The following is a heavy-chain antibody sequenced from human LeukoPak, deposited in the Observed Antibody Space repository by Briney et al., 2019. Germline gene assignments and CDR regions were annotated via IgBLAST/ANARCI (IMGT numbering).Heavy chain of an antibody. CDR1: GGTFSSYA. D-gene: IGHD6-19*01. V-gene: IGHV1-69*13. CDR2: IIPIFGTA. J-gene: IGHJ4*02. Sequence: SSEKVSCKASGGTFSSYAISWVRQAPGQGLDCMGGIIPIFGTANYAQKFQGRVTITADESTSTAYMELSSLRSEDTAVYYCARDMYSSGWYLGFDYWGQGTLVTVSS. CDR3: ARDMYSSGWYLGFDY.